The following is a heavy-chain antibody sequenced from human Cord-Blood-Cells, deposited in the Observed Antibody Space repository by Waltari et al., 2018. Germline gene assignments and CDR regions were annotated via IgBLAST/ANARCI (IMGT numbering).Heavy chain of an antibody. D-gene: IGHD3-3*01. CDR3: ATGYYDFWSGFTTNWFDP. J-gene: IGHJ5*02. CDR2: FDPEDGET. V-gene: IGHV1-24*01. Sequence: QVQLVQSGAEVKKPGASVKVSCKVSGYTLTELSTTWVRQAPGNGLEWMGGFDPEDGETIYAQKFQGRVTMTEDTSTDTAYMELSSLRSEDTAVYYCATGYYDFWSGFTTNWFDPWGQGTLVTVSS. CDR1: GYTLTELS.